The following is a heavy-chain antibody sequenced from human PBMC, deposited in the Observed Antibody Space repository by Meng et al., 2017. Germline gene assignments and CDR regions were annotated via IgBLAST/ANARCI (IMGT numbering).Heavy chain of an antibody. V-gene: IGHV3-7*01. CDR3: ARDILGGAFDI. Sequence: GESLMISCAASGFSFSSYWMSWVRQAPGKGLEWVANIKEDGGKKFYVDSVKGRFTISRDNTNPSLDLQINSVRVEDTAVYYCARDILGGAFDIWGQGTMVTVSS. CDR2: IKEDGGKK. J-gene: IGHJ3*02. CDR1: GFSFSSYW. D-gene: IGHD3-3*02.